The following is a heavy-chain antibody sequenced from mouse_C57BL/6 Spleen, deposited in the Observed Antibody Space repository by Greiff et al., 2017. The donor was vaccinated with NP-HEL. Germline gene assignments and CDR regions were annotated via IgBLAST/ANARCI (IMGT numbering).Heavy chain of an antibody. D-gene: IGHD1-1*01. Sequence: QVQLQQSGAELVRPGASVKLSCKASGYTFTDYYINWVKQRPGQGLEWIARIYPGSGNTYYNEKFKGKATLTAEKSSSTAYMQLSSLTSEDSAVYFCARWDYGSSPYWYFDVWGTGTTVTVSS. CDR3: ARWDYGSSPYWYFDV. J-gene: IGHJ1*03. CDR2: IYPGSGNT. CDR1: GYTFTDYY. V-gene: IGHV1-76*01.